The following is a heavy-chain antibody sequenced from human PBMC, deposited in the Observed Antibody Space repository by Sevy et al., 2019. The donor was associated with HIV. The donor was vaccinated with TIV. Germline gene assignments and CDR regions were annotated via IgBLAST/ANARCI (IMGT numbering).Heavy chain of an antibody. V-gene: IGHV3-15*01. CDR1: GFTFTTVW. CDR3: TIEPVHFL. D-gene: IGHD6-6*01. J-gene: IGHJ4*02. Sequence: GGSLRLSCAASGFTFTTVWMSWVRQAPGKGLEWLGRIKSKTDGGTTYYAAPVKGRFTISRDDSKNTLYLQMNSLKIEDTAVYFCTIEPVHFLWGPGTLVTVSS. CDR2: IKSKTDGGTT.